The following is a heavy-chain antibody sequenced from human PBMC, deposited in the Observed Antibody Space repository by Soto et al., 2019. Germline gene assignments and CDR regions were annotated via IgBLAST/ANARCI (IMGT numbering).Heavy chain of an antibody. J-gene: IGHJ5*02. V-gene: IGHV4-4*02. CDR3: ARDRWGSNNWFDP. CDR2: IYHSGST. Sequence: PSETLSLTCAVSGGSISSSNWWSWVRQPPGKGLEWIGEIYHSGSTNYNPSLKSRVTISVDTSKNQFSLKLSSVTAADTAVYYCARDRWGSNNWFDPWGQGTLVTVSS. CDR1: GGSISSSNW. D-gene: IGHD7-27*01.